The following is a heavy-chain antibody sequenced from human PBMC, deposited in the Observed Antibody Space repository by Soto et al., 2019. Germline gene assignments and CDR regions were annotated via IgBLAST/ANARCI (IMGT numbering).Heavy chain of an antibody. J-gene: IGHJ4*02. CDR2: ICESSGST. CDR3: AKGGWLVDY. V-gene: IGHV3-23*01. CDR1: GFTFSNYV. D-gene: IGHD6-19*01. Sequence: EVQLLESGGGLVQPGGSLRLSCAASGFTFSNYVMSWVRQAPGKGLEWVSAICESSGSTYYADSVKGRFTTSRDNSKNTLYLQMSSLKAEDTAVYFCAKGGWLVDYGAQGTLVTVSA.